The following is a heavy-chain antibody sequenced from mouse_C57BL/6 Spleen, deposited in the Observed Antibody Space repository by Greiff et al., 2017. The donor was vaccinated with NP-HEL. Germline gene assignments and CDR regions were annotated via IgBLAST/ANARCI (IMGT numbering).Heavy chain of an antibody. D-gene: IGHD4-1*01. V-gene: IGHV5-9-1*02. CDR3: TRGTGTGYFDV. CDR1: GFTFSSYA. CDR2: ISSGGDYI. Sequence: EVKLMESGEGLVKPGGSLKLSCAASGFTFSSYAMSWVRQTPEKRLEWVAYISSGGDYIYYADTVKGRFTISRDNARNTLYLQMSSLKSEDTAMYYCTRGTGTGYFDVWGTGTTVTVSS. J-gene: IGHJ1*03.